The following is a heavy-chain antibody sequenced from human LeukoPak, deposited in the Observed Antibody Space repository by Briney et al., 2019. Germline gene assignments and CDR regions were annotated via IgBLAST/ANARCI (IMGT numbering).Heavy chain of an antibody. J-gene: IGHJ4*02. Sequence: SETLSLTCAVYGGSFSGYYWSWIRQPPGKGLEWIGYIYYSGSTYYNPSLKSRVTISVDTSKNQFSLKLSSVTAADTAVYYCARVGRRSGYFDYWGQGTLVTVSS. V-gene: IGHV4-30-4*08. CDR3: ARVGRRSGYFDY. CDR2: IYYSGST. D-gene: IGHD3-16*01. CDR1: GGSFSGYY.